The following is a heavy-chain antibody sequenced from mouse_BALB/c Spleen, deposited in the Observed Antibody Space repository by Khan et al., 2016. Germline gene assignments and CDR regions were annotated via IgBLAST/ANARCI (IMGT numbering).Heavy chain of an antibody. CDR3: ASDYDDDFDY. Sequence: EVKLLESGPGLVKPSQSLSLTCTVTGYSITSDYAWNWIRQFPGNKLEWMGYISYSGSTSYNPSLKSRISITRDTSKNQFFLQLNSVTTEDTATYYCASDYDDDFDYWGQGTTLTVSS. D-gene: IGHD2-13*01. V-gene: IGHV3-2*02. CDR2: ISYSGST. J-gene: IGHJ2*01. CDR1: GYSITSDYA.